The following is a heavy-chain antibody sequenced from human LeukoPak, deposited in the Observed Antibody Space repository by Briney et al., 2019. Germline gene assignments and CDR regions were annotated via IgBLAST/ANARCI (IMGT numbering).Heavy chain of an antibody. V-gene: IGHV4-4*07. CDR2: IYTSGST. Sequence: PSETLSLTCTVSGGSISSYYWSWIRQPAGKGLEWIGRIYTSGSTNYNPSLKSRVTMSVDTSKNQFSLKLSSVTAADTAVYYCGRGNYCGGDCSPFDPWGQGTLVTVSS. CDR1: GGSISSYY. D-gene: IGHD2-21*01. CDR3: GRGNYCGGDCSPFDP. J-gene: IGHJ5*02.